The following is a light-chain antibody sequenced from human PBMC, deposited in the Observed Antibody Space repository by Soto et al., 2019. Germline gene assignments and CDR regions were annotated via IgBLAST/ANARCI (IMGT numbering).Light chain of an antibody. V-gene: IGKV1-6*01. Sequence: AIQMTQSPSSLSASVGDRVTITCRASQFIRDDLGWYQQKPGEAPKLLIYAVSNLQSGVPSRFSGRGSGTDFTLTITSLQPEDSATYYCLQDYNYPRSFGQGTKVEI. CDR3: LQDYNYPRS. J-gene: IGKJ1*01. CDR2: AVS. CDR1: QFIRDD.